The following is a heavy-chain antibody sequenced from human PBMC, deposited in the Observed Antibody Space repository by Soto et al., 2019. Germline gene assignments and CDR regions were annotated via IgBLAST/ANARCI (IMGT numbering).Heavy chain of an antibody. D-gene: IGHD3-16*01. Sequence: QVQLQESGPGLVKPSETLSLTCTVSGAPITTTKWWAWVRLPPGKGFELIGELSRGDERSSNPSLEGRFTMSLDKSNNHFSLKLTSVTAADTAIYYCATQTISYTWGVWGRGTSVTVSS. CDR2: LSRGDER. CDR1: GAPITTTKW. V-gene: IGHV4-4*02. CDR3: ATQTISYTWGV. J-gene: IGHJ3*01.